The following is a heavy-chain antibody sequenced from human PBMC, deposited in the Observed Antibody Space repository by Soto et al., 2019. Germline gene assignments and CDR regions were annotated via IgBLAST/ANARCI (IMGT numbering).Heavy chain of an antibody. Sequence: SETLSLTCTVSGGSISSYYWSWIRQPPGKGLEWIGYIYSSGTTNYNPSLKSRVSISVDTSKNQVSLKLSSVTVADTAVYYCARSYTPTWTSWGPWGQGTLVTVSS. J-gene: IGHJ5*02. V-gene: IGHV4-59*01. CDR2: IYSSGTT. D-gene: IGHD2-15*01. CDR3: ARSYTPTWTSWGP. CDR1: GGSISSYY.